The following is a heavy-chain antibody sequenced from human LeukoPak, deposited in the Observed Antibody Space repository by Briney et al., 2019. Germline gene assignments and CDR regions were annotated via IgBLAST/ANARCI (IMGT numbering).Heavy chain of an antibody. Sequence: GGSLRLSCAASGFTFDDCGMSWVRQAPGKGLEWVSGINWNGGSTGYADSVKGRFTISRDNAKNSLYLQMNSLRAEDTALYYCAREDYYGSGSSHTKYWGQGTLVTVSS. V-gene: IGHV3-20*04. J-gene: IGHJ4*02. D-gene: IGHD3-10*01. CDR3: AREDYYGSGSSHTKY. CDR1: GFTFDDCG. CDR2: INWNGGST.